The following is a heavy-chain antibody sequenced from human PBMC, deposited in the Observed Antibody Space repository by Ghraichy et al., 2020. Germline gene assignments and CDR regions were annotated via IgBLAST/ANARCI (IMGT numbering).Heavy chain of an antibody. Sequence: ASVKVSCKVSGYTLTELSMHWVRQAPGKGLEWMGGFDPEDGETIYAQKFQGRVTMTEDTSTDTAYMELSSLRSEDTAVYYCATAASWGGNSHSFNYYYYYMDVWGKGTTVTVSS. D-gene: IGHD4-23*01. V-gene: IGHV1-24*01. CDR1: GYTLTELS. CDR2: FDPEDGET. CDR3: ATAASWGGNSHSFNYYYYYMDV. J-gene: IGHJ6*03.